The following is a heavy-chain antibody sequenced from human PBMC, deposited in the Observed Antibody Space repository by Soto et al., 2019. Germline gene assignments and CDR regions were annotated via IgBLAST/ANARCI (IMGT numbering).Heavy chain of an antibody. D-gene: IGHD3-3*01. CDR2: INAGNGNT. Sequence: KVSCKASGYTFTSYAMHWVRQAPGQRLEWMGWINAGNGNTKYSQKFQGRVTITRDTSASTAYMELSSLRSEDTAVYYCARDPTYYDFWSGYYPTSYYYYGMDVWGQGTTVTVSS. CDR1: GYTFTSYA. J-gene: IGHJ6*02. CDR3: ARDPTYYDFWSGYYPTSYYYYGMDV. V-gene: IGHV1-3*01.